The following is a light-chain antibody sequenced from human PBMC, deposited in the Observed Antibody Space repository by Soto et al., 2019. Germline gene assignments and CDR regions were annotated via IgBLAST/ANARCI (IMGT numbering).Light chain of an antibody. V-gene: IGLV1-40*01. CDR2: GNS. CDR3: QSYDSSLSGV. CDR1: SSNIGAGYD. J-gene: IGLJ2*01. Sequence: QSVLTQPPSASGAPGQRVTISCTGSSSNIGAGYDVHWYQQLPGTAPKLLIYGNSNRPSGVPDRFSGSKSGTSASLAITGLQAEDEADYYCQSYDSSLSGVFGGGTKVTVL.